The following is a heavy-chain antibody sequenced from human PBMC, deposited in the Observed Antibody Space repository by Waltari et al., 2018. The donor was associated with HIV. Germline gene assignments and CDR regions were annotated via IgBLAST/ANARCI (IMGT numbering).Heavy chain of an antibody. CDR3: AAGWRAFDY. V-gene: IGHV4-61*02. CDR1: SGSVNAGSYY. CDR2: SHTTGNT. Sequence: QVQLQESGPGLVEPSQTLSLTCPVSSGSVNAGSYYWSWIRQPAGKGLEWIGHSHTTGNTDYKASLKSRVTISVDMSKNQFSLKMTSVTAADTAVYYCAAGWRAFDYWGQGTLVTVSS. D-gene: IGHD6-19*01. J-gene: IGHJ4*02.